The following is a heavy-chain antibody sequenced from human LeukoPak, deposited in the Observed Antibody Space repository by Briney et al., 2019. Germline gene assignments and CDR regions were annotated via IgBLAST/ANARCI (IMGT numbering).Heavy chain of an antibody. V-gene: IGHV1-2*02. CDR2: INPNSGGT. CDR3: ARGRGSYGENWFDP. D-gene: IGHD1-26*01. Sequence: ASVKVSCKASGYTFTGYYIYWVRQAPGQGLEWMGWINPNSGGTKYAQKFQDRVTMTRDTSISTAYMELSRLRSDDTAVYYCARGRGSYGENWFDPWGQGTLVTVSS. J-gene: IGHJ5*02. CDR1: GYTFTGYY.